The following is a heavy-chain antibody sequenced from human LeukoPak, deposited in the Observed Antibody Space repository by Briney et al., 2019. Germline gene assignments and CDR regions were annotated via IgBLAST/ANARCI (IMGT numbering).Heavy chain of an antibody. CDR3: ARDGY. J-gene: IGHJ4*02. CDR1: GFTFSSYA. Sequence: GGSLRLSCAASGFTFSSYAMSWVRQAPGKGLEWLSYITGNSRTIYYADSVKGRFTVSRDNAKNSLFLHMNNLRVEDTAVYYCARDGYWGQGTLVTVSS. CDR2: ITGNSRTI. V-gene: IGHV3-48*04.